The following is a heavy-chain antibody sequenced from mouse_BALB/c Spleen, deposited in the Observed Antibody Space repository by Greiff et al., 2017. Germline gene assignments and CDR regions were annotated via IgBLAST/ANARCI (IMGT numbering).Heavy chain of an antibody. CDR3: ARRENDGYYWYFDV. CDR2: INSNGGST. J-gene: IGHJ1*01. D-gene: IGHD2-3*01. CDR1: GFTFSSYG. Sequence: EVKLVESGGGLVQPGGSLKLSCAASGFTFSSYGMSWVRQTPDKRLELVATINSNGGSTYYPDSVKGRFTISRDNAKNTLYLQMSSLKSEDTAMYYCARRENDGYYWYFDVWGAGTTVTVSS. V-gene: IGHV5-6-3*01.